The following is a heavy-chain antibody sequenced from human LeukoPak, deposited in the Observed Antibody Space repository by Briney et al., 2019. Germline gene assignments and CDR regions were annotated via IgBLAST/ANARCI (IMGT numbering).Heavy chain of an antibody. D-gene: IGHD6-13*01. CDR2: ISGSGGST. CDR1: GFTFSSYA. V-gene: IGHV3-23*01. CDR3: AKGIAAAGMTFQH. Sequence: GGSLRLSCAASGFTFSSYAMSWVRHAPGKGVEWVSAISGSGGSTSYADSVKGRFTISRDNSKNTLYLQMNSLRAEDTAVYYCAKGIAAAGMTFQHWGQGTLVTVSS. J-gene: IGHJ1*01.